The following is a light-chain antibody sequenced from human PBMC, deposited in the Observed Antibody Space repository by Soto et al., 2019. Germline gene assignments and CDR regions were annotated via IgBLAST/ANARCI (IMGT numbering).Light chain of an antibody. CDR2: DAS. J-gene: IGKJ3*01. V-gene: IGKV3-11*01. CDR3: QQRSNFLFT. CDR1: QSVSSY. Sequence: EIVLTQSAATLSLSPGERATLSCRASQSVSSYLAWYQQKPGQAPRLLIYDASNRATGIPARFSGSGSGTDFTLTISSLEPGDFAVYYCQQRSNFLFTFGPGTKVDIK.